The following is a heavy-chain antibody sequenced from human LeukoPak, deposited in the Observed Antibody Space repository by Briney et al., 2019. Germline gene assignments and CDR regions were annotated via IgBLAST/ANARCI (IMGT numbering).Heavy chain of an antibody. D-gene: IGHD2-2*01. Sequence: GGSLRLSCAASGFTFSSYWMHWVRRAPGKGLVWVSRINTDGSSTNYADSVKGRFTISRDNAKNTMYLQMNSLRAEDTAVYYCVRGVPVTPGIDYWGQGTLVTVSS. CDR3: VRGVPVTPGIDY. J-gene: IGHJ4*02. CDR2: INTDGSST. V-gene: IGHV3-74*01. CDR1: GFTFSSYW.